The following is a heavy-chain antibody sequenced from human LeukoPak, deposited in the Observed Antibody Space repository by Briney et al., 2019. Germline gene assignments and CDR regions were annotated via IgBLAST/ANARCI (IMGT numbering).Heavy chain of an antibody. Sequence: SETLSLTCTVSGGSISSYYWSWIRQPPGKGLEWLGYIYYSGSTNYNPSLKSRVTISVDTSKNQFSLKLSSVTAADTAVYYCARRKPDSSGWYYYFDYWGQGTLVTVSS. V-gene: IGHV4-59*08. J-gene: IGHJ4*02. D-gene: IGHD6-19*01. CDR3: ARRKPDSSGWYYYFDY. CDR2: IYYSGST. CDR1: GGSISSYY.